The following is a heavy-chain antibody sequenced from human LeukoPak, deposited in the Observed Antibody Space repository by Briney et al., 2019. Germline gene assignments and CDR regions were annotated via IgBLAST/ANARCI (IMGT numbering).Heavy chain of an antibody. J-gene: IGHJ4*02. CDR2: ISGSGGST. Sequence: GGSLRLSCAASGFSFSSHAMNWVRQAPGKGLEWVSGISGSGGSTYYADSVKGRFTFSRDNSKNMLYLQMNSLRADDTAVYFCAKSPLAAGTQKLYFDYWGQGIMVTVSS. CDR1: GFSFSSHA. D-gene: IGHD6-13*01. CDR3: AKSPLAAGTQKLYFDY. V-gene: IGHV3-23*01.